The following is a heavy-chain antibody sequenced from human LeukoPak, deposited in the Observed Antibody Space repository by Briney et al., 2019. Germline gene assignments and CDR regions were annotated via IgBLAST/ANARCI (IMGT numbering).Heavy chain of an antibody. J-gene: IGHJ4*02. Sequence: PGGSLRLSCAASGFTFSSYAMSWVRQAPGKGLEWVSAISGSGGSTYYADSVKGRFTISRDNSKNTLYLQMNSLRAEDTAVYYCAKPPTTYYDFWSGYYMNYFDYWGQGTPVTVSS. CDR2: ISGSGGST. V-gene: IGHV3-23*01. CDR3: AKPPTTYYDFWSGYYMNYFDY. CDR1: GFTFSSYA. D-gene: IGHD3-3*01.